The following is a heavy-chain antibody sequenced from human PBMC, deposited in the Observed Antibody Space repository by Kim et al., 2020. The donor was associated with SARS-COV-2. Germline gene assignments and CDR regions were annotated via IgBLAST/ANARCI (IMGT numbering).Heavy chain of an antibody. V-gene: IGHV3-30*04. J-gene: IGHJ4*01. D-gene: IGHD3-22*01. CDR1: GFTFSSYA. CDR3: ARGGGYYYDSSGPPNY. CDR2: ISYDGSNK. Sequence: GSLRLSCAASGFTFSSYAMHWVRQAPGKGLEWVAVISYDGSNKYYADSVKGRFTISRDNSKNTLYLQMNSLRAEDTAVYYCARGGGYYYDSSGPPNYWG.